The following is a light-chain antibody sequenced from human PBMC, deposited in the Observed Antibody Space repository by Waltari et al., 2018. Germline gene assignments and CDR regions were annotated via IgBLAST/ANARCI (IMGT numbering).Light chain of an antibody. V-gene: IGKV3D-15*01. J-gene: IGKJ2*01. Sequence: EIVMTQSPVTMSVSPGEGVTLSCTASESVGTDVAWYRHKPGQPPRLLIYFGSIRATGVPARISGSGSGTDFSLTISSLESEDFAFYYCQQSRPWPRRTFGQGTKLE. CDR3: QQSRPWPRRT. CDR1: ESVGTD. CDR2: FGS.